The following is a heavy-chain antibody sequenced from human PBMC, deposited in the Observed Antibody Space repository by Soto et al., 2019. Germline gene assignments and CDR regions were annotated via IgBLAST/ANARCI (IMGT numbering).Heavy chain of an antibody. CDR2: ISYDGSNK. CDR1: GFTFSSYG. CDR3: AKGEFDP. Sequence: QVQLVESGGGVVQPGRSLRLSCAASGFTFSSYGMHWVRQAPGKGLEWVAVISYDGSNKYYADSVKGRFTISRGNSKNTLYLQMNSLRAEDTAVYYCAKGEFDPWGQGTLVTVSS. J-gene: IGHJ5*02. V-gene: IGHV3-30*18.